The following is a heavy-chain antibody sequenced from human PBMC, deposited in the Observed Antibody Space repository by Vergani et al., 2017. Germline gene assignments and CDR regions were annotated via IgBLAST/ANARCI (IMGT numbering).Heavy chain of an antibody. V-gene: IGHV4-34*01. D-gene: IGHD3-10*01. CDR3: ARVLRRIWFGELSHAFDI. CDR2: INHSGST. CDR1: GGSFSGYY. J-gene: IGHJ3*02. Sequence: QVQLQQWGAGLLKPSETLSLTCAVYGGSFSGYYWSWIHQPPGKGLEWIGEINHSGSTNYNPSLKSRVTISVDTSKNQFSLKLSSVTAADTAVYYCARVLRRIWFGELSHAFDIWGQGTMVTVSS.